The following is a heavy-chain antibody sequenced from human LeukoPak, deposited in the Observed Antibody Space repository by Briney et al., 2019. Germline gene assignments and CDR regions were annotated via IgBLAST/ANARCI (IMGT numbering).Heavy chain of an antibody. Sequence: SETLSLTCAVYDTSFSGYYWTWIRQPPGKGLEWIGEINHSRSTNYNPSLKTRVTISVDTSKNQFSLKLSSVTAADTAVYYCARAVDYRNYFDYWGQGTLVTVSS. J-gene: IGHJ4*02. D-gene: IGHD4-11*01. CDR2: INHSRST. CDR3: ARAVDYRNYFDY. V-gene: IGHV4-34*01. CDR1: DTSFSGYY.